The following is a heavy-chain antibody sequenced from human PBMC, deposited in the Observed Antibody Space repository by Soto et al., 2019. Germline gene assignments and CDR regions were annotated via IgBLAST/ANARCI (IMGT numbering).Heavy chain of an antibody. Sequence: QVQLQESGPGLVKPPGTLSLTCAVSGDSISSSSWWSWVRLPPGKGLEWIGEIYHSGTTNYNPSLKSRVSISVDKSKNHFSLKLSSVTAADTDVYYCTRRGDGSGSLDYWGQGTLVTVSS. CDR3: TRRGDGSGSLDY. CDR1: GDSISSSSW. CDR2: IYHSGTT. J-gene: IGHJ4*02. V-gene: IGHV4-4*03. D-gene: IGHD3-10*01.